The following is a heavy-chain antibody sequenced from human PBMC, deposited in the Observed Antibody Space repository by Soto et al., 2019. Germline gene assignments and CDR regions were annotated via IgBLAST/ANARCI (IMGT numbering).Heavy chain of an antibody. D-gene: IGHD2-2*02. V-gene: IGHV3-23*01. CDR2: ISGSGGST. CDR3: ATSPSDIVVVPAAIDFDY. J-gene: IGHJ4*02. CDR1: GFTFSSYA. Sequence: EVQLLESGGGLVQPGGSLRLSCAASGFTFSSYAMSWVRQAPGKGLEWVSAISGSGGSTYYADSVKGRFTISRDNSKNTLYLQMNSLRAEDTAVYYCATSPSDIVVVPAAIDFDYWGQGTLVTVSS.